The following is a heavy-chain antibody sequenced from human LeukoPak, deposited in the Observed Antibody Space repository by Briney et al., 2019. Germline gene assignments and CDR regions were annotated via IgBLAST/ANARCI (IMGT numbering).Heavy chain of an antibody. CDR3: SREWGNGNDLRPDS. CDR1: GFSFREFA. J-gene: IGHJ4*02. D-gene: IGHD1-1*01. Sequence: GGSLRLSCTSSGFSFREFAVSWFRQAPGKGLEWIGFIRSSIYGGTPKAAASVKGRFIFSRDDSKGVAYLRMNSLKTDDTAVYYCSREWGNGNDLRPDSWGQGTLVTVSS. V-gene: IGHV3-49*03. CDR2: IRSSIYGGTP.